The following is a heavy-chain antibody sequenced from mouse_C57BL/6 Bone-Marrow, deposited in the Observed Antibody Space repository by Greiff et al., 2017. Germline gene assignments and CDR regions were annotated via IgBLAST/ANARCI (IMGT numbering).Heavy chain of an antibody. CDR2: FNPGSGGT. D-gene: IGHD1-1*01. CDR1: GYAFTNYL. V-gene: IGHV1-54*01. CDR3: ATDYYGCSFDYDCAMDY. J-gene: IGHJ4*01. Sequence: QVQLKQSGAELVRPGTSVKVSCKASGYAFTNYLIEWVKQRSGQGLEWIGVFNPGSGGTNYNEKFKGKATLTADKSSSTAYMQLSSVTSEDSAVYDYATDYYGCSFDYDCAMDYWGQGTSVTVSS.